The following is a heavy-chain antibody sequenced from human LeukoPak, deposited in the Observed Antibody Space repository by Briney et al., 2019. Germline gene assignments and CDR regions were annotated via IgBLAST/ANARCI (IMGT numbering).Heavy chain of an antibody. J-gene: IGHJ4*02. D-gene: IGHD2-2*01. CDR2: ITTSNYM. V-gene: IGHV3-21*01. CDR1: GFTFSSYS. Sequence: PGGSLRPSCAASGFTFSSYSLNWVRQAPGKGLEWVSSITTSNYMYYAGSVKGRFTISRDNAKNSVYLQMNSLRAEDTAVYYCARDLYSTSWSPGYWGQGTLVTVSS. CDR3: ARDLYSTSWSPGY.